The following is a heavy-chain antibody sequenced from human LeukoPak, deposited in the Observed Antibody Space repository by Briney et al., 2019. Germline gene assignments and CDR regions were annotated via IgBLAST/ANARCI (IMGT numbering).Heavy chain of an antibody. CDR2: INWNGGNT. D-gene: IGHD1-1*01. V-gene: IGHV3-20*04. CDR1: GFTFDDYG. J-gene: IGHJ5*02. Sequence: PGGSLRLSCAASGFTFDDYGMTWVRQAPGKGLEWVSGINWNGGNTGYADSVKGRFTISRDNAKNSLYLQMNSLRAEDTAVYYCARAAERQKGFDPWGQGTLVTVSS. CDR3: ARAAERQKGFDP.